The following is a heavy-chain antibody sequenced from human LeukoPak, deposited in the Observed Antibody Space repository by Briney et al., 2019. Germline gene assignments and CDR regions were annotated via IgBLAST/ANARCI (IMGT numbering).Heavy chain of an antibody. D-gene: IGHD3-10*01. J-gene: IGHJ4*02. Sequence: PRGSLRLSCAASGFTFSTYAMSWVRQAPGKGLEWVSAISGSGGSTYYADSVKGRFTISRDNSKNTLYLQMNSLRAEDTAIYYCAKRSGYFDYWGQGTLVTVSS. V-gene: IGHV3-23*01. CDR2: ISGSGGST. CDR3: AKRSGYFDY. CDR1: GFTFSTYA.